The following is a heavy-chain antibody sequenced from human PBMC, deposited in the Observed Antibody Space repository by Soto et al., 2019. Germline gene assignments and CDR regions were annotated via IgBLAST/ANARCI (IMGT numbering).Heavy chain of an antibody. CDR2: IYYSGST. D-gene: IGHD3-10*01. V-gene: IGHV4-61*01. Sequence: SETLSLTCTVSGGSINSGSYYWSWIRQPPGKGLEWIGYIYYSGSTNYNPSLKSRVTISVDTSKNQFSLKLSSVTAADTAVYYCARGFSLSRITMVRGALKRAGAFDIWGQGTMVTVSS. CDR3: ARGFSLSRITMVRGALKRAGAFDI. CDR1: GGSINSGSYY. J-gene: IGHJ3*02.